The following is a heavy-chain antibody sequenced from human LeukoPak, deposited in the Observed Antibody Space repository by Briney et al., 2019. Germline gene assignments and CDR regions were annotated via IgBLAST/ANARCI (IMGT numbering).Heavy chain of an antibody. CDR3: ARGINWFDP. CDR1: GFTFSSYW. V-gene: IGHV3-7*04. D-gene: IGHD2-15*01. CDR2: IKQDGSEK. Sequence: PGGSLRLSCAVSGFTFSSYWMTWVRQAPGKGLEWVANIKQDGSEKYYVDSVKGRFTISRDNAKNSQYLQMNSLRPEDTAVYYCARGINWFDPWGQGTLVTVSS. J-gene: IGHJ5*02.